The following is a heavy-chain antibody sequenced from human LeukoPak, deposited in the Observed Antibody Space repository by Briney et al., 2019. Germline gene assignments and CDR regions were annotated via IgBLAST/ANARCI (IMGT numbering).Heavy chain of an antibody. Sequence: SSETLSLTCTVSGGSISSYFWSWIRQSPGKGLEWIGYMYYNGGTNYNPSLKSRVTLSVDTSKNQFSLKLSSVTAADTAVYYCARYSVPPKNFDYWGQGTLVTVSS. D-gene: IGHD6-13*01. V-gene: IGHV4-59*01. J-gene: IGHJ4*02. CDR2: MYYNGGT. CDR3: ARYSVPPKNFDY. CDR1: GGSISSYF.